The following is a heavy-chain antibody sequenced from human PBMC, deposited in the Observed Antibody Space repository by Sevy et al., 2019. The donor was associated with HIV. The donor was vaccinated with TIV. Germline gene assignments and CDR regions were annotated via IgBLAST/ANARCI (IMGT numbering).Heavy chain of an antibody. CDR3: ARHVGSGGYYYHYGMDV. J-gene: IGHJ6*02. Sequence: SETLSLTCTVSGGSISSSSYYWGWIRQPPGKGLEWIGSIYYSGSTYYNPSLKSRVTISVDTSKNQFSLKLSSVTAADTAVYYCARHVGSGGYYYHYGMDVWGQGTTVTVSS. D-gene: IGHD2-15*01. V-gene: IGHV4-39*01. CDR2: IYYSGST. CDR1: GGSISSSSYY.